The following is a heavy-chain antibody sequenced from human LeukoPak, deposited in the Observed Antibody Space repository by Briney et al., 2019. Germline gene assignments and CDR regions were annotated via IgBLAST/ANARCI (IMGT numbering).Heavy chain of an antibody. J-gene: IGHJ4*02. CDR1: GFTFSSYG. CDR2: ISYDGSNK. CDR3: AKEQAAAGYYFDY. Sequence: GGSLRLSCAASGFTFSSYGMHWVRQAPGKGLEWVAVISYDGSNKYYADSVKGRFTISRDNSKNTLYLQMNSLRAEDAAVYYCAKEQAAAGYYFDYWGQGTLVTVSS. D-gene: IGHD6-13*01. V-gene: IGHV3-30*18.